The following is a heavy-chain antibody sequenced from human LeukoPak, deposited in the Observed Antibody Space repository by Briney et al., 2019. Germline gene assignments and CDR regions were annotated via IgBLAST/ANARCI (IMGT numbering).Heavy chain of an antibody. J-gene: IGHJ4*02. Sequence: SETLSLTCTVSGGSISSSSYYWGWIRQPPGKGLEWIGSIYYSGSTYYNPSLKSRVTISVDTSKNQFSLKLSSVTAADTAVYYCARDGDSIGAVLVGYFDYWGQGTLVTVSS. D-gene: IGHD3-10*01. CDR1: GGSISSSSYY. CDR2: IYYSGST. CDR3: ARDGDSIGAVLVGYFDY. V-gene: IGHV4-39*07.